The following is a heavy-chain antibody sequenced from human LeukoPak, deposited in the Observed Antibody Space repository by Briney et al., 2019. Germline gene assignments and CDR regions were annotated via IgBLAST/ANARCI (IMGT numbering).Heavy chain of an antibody. CDR2: IKQDGSEK. CDR3: ARWASIVALSRGAVDN. CDR1: GFTFSSYW. J-gene: IGHJ3*02. V-gene: IGHV3-7*01. Sequence: GGSLRLSCAASGFTFSSYWMSWVRQAPGKGLEWVANIKQDGSEKYYVDSVKGRFTISRDNAKNSLYLQMNSLRAEDTAVYYCARWASIVALSRGAVDNWGQGTMVSVSS. D-gene: IGHD6-6*01.